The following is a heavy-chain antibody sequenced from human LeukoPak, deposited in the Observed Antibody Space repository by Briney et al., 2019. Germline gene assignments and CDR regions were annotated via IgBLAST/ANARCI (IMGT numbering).Heavy chain of an antibody. CDR1: DDSLSNNHYY. D-gene: IGHD2-21*01. J-gene: IGHJ4*02. V-gene: IGHV4-39*01. Sequence: PSETLSLTCTVSDDSLSNNHYYWRWIRQPPGKGLEWVGNLHFSGTPYYRPSPNNQLSISVDKSKNPFYQMLKCVTPTDTAVYSCTRGGDLYKLGNFWGQGTLVTVSS. CDR3: TRGGDLYKLGNF. CDR2: LHFSGTP.